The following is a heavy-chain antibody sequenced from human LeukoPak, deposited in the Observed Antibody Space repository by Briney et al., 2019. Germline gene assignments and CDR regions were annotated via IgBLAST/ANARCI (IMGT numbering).Heavy chain of an antibody. Sequence: PGGSLRLSCAASEFTFSTYAMSWVRQAPGKGLEWVSAISGSSGSTYYADSVKGRFTISRDNSKNTLHLQMNSLRAEDTAVYYCAKDANPYYYDSSGYYYAGAFAIWGQGTMVTVSS. CDR1: EFTFSTYA. CDR2: ISGSSGST. D-gene: IGHD3-22*01. J-gene: IGHJ3*02. CDR3: AKDANPYYYDSSGYYYAGAFAI. V-gene: IGHV3-23*01.